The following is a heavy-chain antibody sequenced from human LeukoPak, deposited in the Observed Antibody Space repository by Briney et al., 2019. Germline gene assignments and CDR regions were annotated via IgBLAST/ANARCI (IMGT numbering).Heavy chain of an antibody. CDR1: GGSINSGGYY. D-gene: IGHD3-22*01. V-gene: IGHV4-31*03. CDR2: VHNSGRT. Sequence: PSETLSLTCTVSGGSINSGGYYWSWTRQHPGKGLEWIGYVHNSGRTYYRPSLKSRVSISIDTSENLFSLKLSSVTAADTAVYFCARGHKPFYYDSSGYFYFDYWGQGTLVTVSS. CDR3: ARGHKPFYYDSSGYFYFDY. J-gene: IGHJ4*02.